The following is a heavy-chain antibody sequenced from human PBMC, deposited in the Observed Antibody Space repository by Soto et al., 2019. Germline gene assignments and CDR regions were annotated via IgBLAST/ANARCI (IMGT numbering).Heavy chain of an antibody. CDR3: AAVYRSGDLEH. CDR1: GFTFSTYA. CDR2: ISTSGAGT. J-gene: IGHJ5*02. Sequence: EVQLLESGGDLVQPGGYLRLSCAASGFTFSTYAMNWVRQAPGKGLEWVSGISTSGAGTYYADFVKGRFTISRDNSKTTLFLQMNRLRADGSGLYYCAAVYRSGDLEHWGQGTLVTVSS. V-gene: IGHV3-23*01. D-gene: IGHD4-17*01.